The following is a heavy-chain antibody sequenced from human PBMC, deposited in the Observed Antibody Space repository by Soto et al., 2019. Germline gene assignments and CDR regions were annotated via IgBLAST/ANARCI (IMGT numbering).Heavy chain of an antibody. D-gene: IGHD5-18*01. J-gene: IGHJ6*02. CDR1: GDSVSSNSAA. Sequence: SQTLSLTCAISGDSVSSNSAAWNRIRQSPSRGLEWLGRTYYRSKWYNDYAVSVKSRITINPDTSKNQFSLQLNSVTPEDTAVYYCAREDTAMVWGPSYYYGMDVWGQGTTVTVSS. CDR3: AREDTAMVWGPSYYYGMDV. V-gene: IGHV6-1*01. CDR2: TYYRSKWYN.